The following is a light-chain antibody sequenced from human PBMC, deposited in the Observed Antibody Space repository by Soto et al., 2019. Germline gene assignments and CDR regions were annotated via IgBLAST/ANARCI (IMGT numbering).Light chain of an antibody. Sequence: DIQMTQSPSSLSASVGDRVTITCQASQDISNYLNWYQQKPGKAPKLLIYVASNLQTGVPSRFSGSGSGTDFTFTISSLQPEDIATYYCHHYDNLPLPFGGGTKVEI. CDR2: VAS. CDR1: QDISNY. V-gene: IGKV1-33*01. CDR3: HHYDNLPLP. J-gene: IGKJ4*01.